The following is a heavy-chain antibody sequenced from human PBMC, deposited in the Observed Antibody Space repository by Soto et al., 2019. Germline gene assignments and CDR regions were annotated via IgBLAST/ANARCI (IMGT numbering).Heavy chain of an antibody. Sequence: SQALSLTCTISGDTISSNICACNCIRQSPSRGLEWLGRTYYRSKWYNDYAVSVKSRITINPDTSKNQFSLQLNSVTPEDTAVYYCARGVGPPPYNGFDPWGQGTLVTVSA. V-gene: IGHV6-1*01. CDR2: TYYRSKWYN. CDR1: GDTISSNICA. CDR3: ARGVGPPPYNGFDP. D-gene: IGHD2-15*01. J-gene: IGHJ5*02.